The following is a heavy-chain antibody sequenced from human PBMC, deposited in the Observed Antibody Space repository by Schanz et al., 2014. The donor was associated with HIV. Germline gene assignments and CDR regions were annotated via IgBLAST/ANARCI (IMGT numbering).Heavy chain of an antibody. Sequence: DVQLVESGGSLVQPGGSLRLSCAASGFRFRSYWMSWVRQAPGKGLEWVANIKEDGIEKYYVDSVKGRFTISRDNAKNSLYLNMYSLRAEDTAVYYCAKMARSVAANTNFDYWGQGTLVTVSS. CDR2: IKEDGIEK. J-gene: IGHJ4*02. CDR3: AKMARSVAANTNFDY. D-gene: IGHD6-19*01. V-gene: IGHV3-7*03. CDR1: GFRFRSYW.